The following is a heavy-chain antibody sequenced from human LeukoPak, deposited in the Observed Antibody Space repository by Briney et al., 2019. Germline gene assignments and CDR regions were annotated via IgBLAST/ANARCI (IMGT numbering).Heavy chain of an antibody. CDR2: IYYSGST. Sequence: SETLSLTCTVSGGSITNYYWSWIRQPPGKGLEWIGYIYYSGSTKYKSSLKSRVTISVDTSKNQFSLKLSSVTAADTAVYYCARGKEVITMLRGLKPGYCFDYWGQGTLVTVSS. CDR1: GGSITNYY. CDR3: ARGKEVITMLRGLKPGYCFDY. V-gene: IGHV4-59*01. D-gene: IGHD3-10*01. J-gene: IGHJ4*02.